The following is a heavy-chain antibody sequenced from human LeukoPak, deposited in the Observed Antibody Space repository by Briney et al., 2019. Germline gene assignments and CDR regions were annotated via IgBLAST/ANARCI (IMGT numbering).Heavy chain of an antibody. V-gene: IGHV3-21*01. CDR3: ARDPYSGYYGDYYYYYMDV. D-gene: IGHD5-12*01. Sequence: GGSLRLSCAASGFTFSSYEMNWVRQAPGKRLEWVSSITSTSSYVFYADSVKGRFTISRDNAKNSLYLQINSLRAEDTAAYYCARDPYSGYYGDYYYYYMDVWGKGTTVTISS. J-gene: IGHJ6*03. CDR1: GFTFSSYE. CDR2: ITSTSSYV.